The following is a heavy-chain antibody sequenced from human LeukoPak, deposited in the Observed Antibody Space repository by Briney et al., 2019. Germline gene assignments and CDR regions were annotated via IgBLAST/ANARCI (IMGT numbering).Heavy chain of an antibody. D-gene: IGHD1-1*01. CDR1: GGPFSGYY. V-gene: IGHV4-34*01. CDR2: INHSGST. Sequence: SETLSLTCAVYGGPFSGYYWSWIRQPPGKGLEWIGEINHSGSTNYNPSLKSRVTISVDTSKNQFSLKLSSETAADTAVYYCARGLGTTGTQGLIDYWGQGTLVTVSS. CDR3: ARGLGTTGTQGLIDY. J-gene: IGHJ4*02.